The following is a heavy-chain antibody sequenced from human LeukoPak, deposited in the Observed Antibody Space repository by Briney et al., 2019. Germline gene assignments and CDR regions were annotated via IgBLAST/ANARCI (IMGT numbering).Heavy chain of an antibody. V-gene: IGHV4-34*01. D-gene: IGHD3-9*01. Sequence: SETLSLTCAVYGGSFSGYYWSWIRQPPGKGLEWIGEINHSGSTNYNPSLKSRVTISVDTSKNQFSLKLSSVTAADTAVYYCARAQVLRYFDWLSGVRNDAFDIWGQGTMVTVSS. CDR2: INHSGST. CDR1: GGSFSGYY. CDR3: ARAQVLRYFDWLSGVRNDAFDI. J-gene: IGHJ3*02.